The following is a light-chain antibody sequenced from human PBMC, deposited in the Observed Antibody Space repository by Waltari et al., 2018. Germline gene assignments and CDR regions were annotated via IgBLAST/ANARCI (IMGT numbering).Light chain of an antibody. Sequence: IVMTQSPAILSVSPGERATLSCRASHTGSRNLAWYQQKPGQAPRLLIYGASTRATGIPARFSGSGSGTEFTLTISSLQSEDFAIYYCQQYNLWPPGTFGQGTKVEIK. CDR1: HTGSRN. CDR2: GAS. CDR3: QQYNLWPPGT. J-gene: IGKJ2*02. V-gene: IGKV3-15*01.